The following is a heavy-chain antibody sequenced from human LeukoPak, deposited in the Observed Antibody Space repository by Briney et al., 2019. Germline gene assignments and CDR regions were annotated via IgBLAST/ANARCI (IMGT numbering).Heavy chain of an antibody. CDR2: INPNSGGT. V-gene: IGHV1-2*02. J-gene: IGHJ4*02. D-gene: IGHD3-16*01. CDR1: GYTFTGYY. CDR3: AREESVNFVVWH. Sequence: ASVKVSCKASGYTFTGYYMHWVRQAPGQELEWMGWINPNSGGTNYAQKFQGRVTMTRDTSISTAYMELSRLRSVDTAVYYCAREESVNFVVWHWGQGTLVTVSS.